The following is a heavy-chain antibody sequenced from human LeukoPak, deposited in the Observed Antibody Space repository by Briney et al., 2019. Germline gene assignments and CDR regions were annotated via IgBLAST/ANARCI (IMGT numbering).Heavy chain of an antibody. J-gene: IGHJ4*02. CDR2: INPNSGGT. V-gene: IGHV1-2*02. D-gene: IGHD3-9*01. CDR1: GYTFTGYY. CDR3: ATPRGPEIKVYFDWLPYF. Sequence: ASVKVSCKASGYTFTGYYMHWVRQAPGQGLEWMGWINPNSGGTNYAQKFQGRVTMTRDTTISTAYMELSRLRSDDTAVYYCATPRGPEIKVYFDWLPYFWGQGTLVTVSS.